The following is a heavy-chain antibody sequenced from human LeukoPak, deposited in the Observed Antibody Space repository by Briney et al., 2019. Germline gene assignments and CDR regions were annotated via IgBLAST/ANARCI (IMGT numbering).Heavy chain of an antibody. CDR2: ISSSSSTI. J-gene: IGHJ1*01. CDR3: ARGYSGYEEYFQH. CDR1: GFTFSSYS. Sequence: GGSLRLSCAASGFTFSSYSMNWVRQAPGKGLEWVSYISSSSSTIYYADSVKGRSTISRDNAKNSLYLQMNSLRAEDTAVYYCARGYSGYEEYFQHWGQGTLVTVSS. V-gene: IGHV3-48*01. D-gene: IGHD5-12*01.